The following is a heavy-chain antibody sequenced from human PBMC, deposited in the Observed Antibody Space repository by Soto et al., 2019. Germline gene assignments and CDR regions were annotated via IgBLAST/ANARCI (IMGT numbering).Heavy chain of an antibody. Sequence: PSETLSLTCTVSGVSISSYYWSWIRQPPGKGLEWIGYIYYSGSTNYNPSLKSRVTISVDTSKNQFSLKLSSVTAADTAVYYCARDRAAVAGTDWFDPWGQGTLVTVSS. V-gene: IGHV4-59*01. CDR1: GVSISSYY. D-gene: IGHD6-19*01. CDR3: ARDRAAVAGTDWFDP. CDR2: IYYSGST. J-gene: IGHJ5*02.